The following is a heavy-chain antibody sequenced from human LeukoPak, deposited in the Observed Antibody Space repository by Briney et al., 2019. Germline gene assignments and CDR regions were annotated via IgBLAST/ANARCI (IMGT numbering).Heavy chain of an antibody. D-gene: IGHD6-19*01. J-gene: IGHJ3*02. V-gene: IGHV2-70*01. CDR3: ARMTEYSSGWYVNAFDI. CDR1: GFSLSTSGMC. Sequence: SGPALAKPTQTLTLTCTFSGFSLSTSGMCVSWIRQPPGKALEWLALIDWDDDKYYSTSLKTRLTISKDTSKNQVVLTMTNMDPVDTATYYCARMTEYSSGWYVNAFDIWGRGTMVTVSS. CDR2: IDWDDDK.